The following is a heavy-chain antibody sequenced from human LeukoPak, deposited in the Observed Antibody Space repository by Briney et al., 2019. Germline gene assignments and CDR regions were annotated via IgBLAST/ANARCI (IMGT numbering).Heavy chain of an antibody. CDR2: IRYDGSNK. CDR3: ATPGGKMYYYMDV. J-gene: IGHJ6*03. D-gene: IGHD1-26*01. Sequence: GGSLRLSCAASGFSFSTYDMHWVRQAPGKGLEWVAFIRYDGSNKYYADSVKGRFTISRDNSKNTLYLQMNSLRAEDTAVYYCATPGGKMYYYMDVWGKGTTVTISS. CDR1: GFSFSTYD. V-gene: IGHV3-30*02.